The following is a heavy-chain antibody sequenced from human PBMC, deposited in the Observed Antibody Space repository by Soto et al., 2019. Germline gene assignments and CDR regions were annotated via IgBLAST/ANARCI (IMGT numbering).Heavy chain of an antibody. D-gene: IGHD6-13*01. CDR3: AREGIAAAVNYYYYYYMDV. CDR2: IYYSGST. J-gene: IGHJ6*03. CDR1: GGSISSYY. Sequence: SETLSLTCTVSGGSISSYYWSWIRQPPGKGLEWIGYIYYSGSTNYNPSLKSRVTISVDTSKNQFSLKLSSVTAADTAVYYCAREGIAAAVNYYYYYYMDVWGKGTTVTVSS. V-gene: IGHV4-59*12.